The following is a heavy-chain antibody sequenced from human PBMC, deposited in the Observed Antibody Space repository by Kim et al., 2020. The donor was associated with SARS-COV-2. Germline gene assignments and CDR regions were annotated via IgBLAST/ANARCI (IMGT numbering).Heavy chain of an antibody. CDR3: ARDLVAVAGPYFDY. Sequence: SETLSLTCAVSGGSISSSNWWSWVRQPPGKGLEWIGEIYHSGSTNYNPSLKSRVTISVDKSKNQFSLKLSSVTAADTAVYYCARDLVAVAGPYFDYWGQGTLVTVSS. D-gene: IGHD6-19*01. V-gene: IGHV4-4*02. CDR1: GGSISSSNW. J-gene: IGHJ4*02. CDR2: IYHSGST.